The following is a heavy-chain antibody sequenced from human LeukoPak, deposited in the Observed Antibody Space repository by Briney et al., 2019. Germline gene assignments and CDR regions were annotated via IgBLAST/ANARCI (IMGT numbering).Heavy chain of an antibody. CDR1: GFTFGSFG. J-gene: IGHJ4*02. CDR2: ISTRSSYI. V-gene: IGHV3-21*01. D-gene: IGHD4-17*01. CDR3: ARLFSYVDYGGGGDY. Sequence: GGSLRLSCAASGFTFGSFGMNWVRQAPGKGLEWVSSISTRSSYIYYADSVKGRFTVSRDNAKSSLYLQMNSLRAEDTAVYYCARLFSYVDYGGGGDYWVQGTLVTVSS.